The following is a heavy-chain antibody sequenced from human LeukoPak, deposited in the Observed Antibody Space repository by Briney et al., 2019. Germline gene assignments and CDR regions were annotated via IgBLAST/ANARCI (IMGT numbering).Heavy chain of an antibody. CDR1: GFTFSSYS. Sequence: GGSLRLSCAASGFTFSSYSMNWVRQAPGEGLEWGSYISGSSSTIYYADSVKGRFTISRDNGKNTLYLQMNSLRAEDTAVYYCARGSTYYDSSGQVPFDYWGQEPWSPSPQ. D-gene: IGHD3-22*01. J-gene: IGHJ4*01. CDR2: ISGSSSTI. CDR3: ARGSTYYDSSGQVPFDY. V-gene: IGHV3-48*01.